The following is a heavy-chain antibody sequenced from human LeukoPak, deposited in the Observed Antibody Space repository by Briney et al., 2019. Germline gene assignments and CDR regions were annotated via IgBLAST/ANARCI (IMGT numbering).Heavy chain of an antibody. Sequence: ASVKVSCKASGYTFSDYYMHWVRQAPGQGLEWMGWINPNSGGTNYAQKFQGRVTMTRDMSISTAYMEVSRLRSDDTAVYYCARVFNYDILTGPTRGWFDPWGQGTLVTVSS. V-gene: IGHV1-2*02. CDR1: GYTFSDYY. J-gene: IGHJ5*02. D-gene: IGHD3-9*01. CDR2: INPNSGGT. CDR3: ARVFNYDILTGPTRGWFDP.